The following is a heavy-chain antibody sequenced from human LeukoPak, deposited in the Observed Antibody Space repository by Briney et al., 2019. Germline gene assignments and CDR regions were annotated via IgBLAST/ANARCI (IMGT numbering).Heavy chain of an antibody. Sequence: SETLSLTCTVSGGSLTGYFWSWIRQPPGKGLEWIGYIHYSGYTKYNPSLKSRVTISVDTSKNQLSLKLSSVTAADTAVYYCARGSNDYSNYYYYMDVWGKGTTVTVSS. CDR2: IHYSGYT. D-gene: IGHD4-11*01. J-gene: IGHJ6*03. V-gene: IGHV4-59*01. CDR3: ARGSNDYSNYYYYMDV. CDR1: GGSLTGYF.